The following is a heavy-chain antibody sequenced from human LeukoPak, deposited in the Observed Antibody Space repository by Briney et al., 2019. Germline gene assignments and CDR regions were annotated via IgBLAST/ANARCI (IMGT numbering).Heavy chain of an antibody. CDR3: ARAGITIFGVVEYYFDY. CDR2: MNPNSGNT. V-gene: IGHV1-8*03. D-gene: IGHD3-3*01. J-gene: IGHJ4*02. CDR1: GYTFTSYD. Sequence: ASVKVSCKASGYTFTSYDINWVRQATGQGLEWMGWMNPNSGNTGYAQKFQGRVTITRNTSISTAYMELSSLRSEDTAVYYCARAGITIFGVVEYYFDYWGQGTLVTVSS.